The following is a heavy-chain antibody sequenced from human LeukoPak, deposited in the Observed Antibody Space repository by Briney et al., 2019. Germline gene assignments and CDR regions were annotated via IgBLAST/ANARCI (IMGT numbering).Heavy chain of an antibody. V-gene: IGHV3-30*18. CDR1: GFTLSSYG. CDR3: AKVLLSYLDY. J-gene: IGHJ4*02. Sequence: GGSLRLSCAASGFTLSSYGIHWVRQAPGKGLDWVAVISDDGTSKHYADSVKGRFTVSRDNSKNTVYLQMNSLRAEDTAVYYCAKVLLSYLDYWGQGTLVTVPS. CDR2: ISDDGTSK.